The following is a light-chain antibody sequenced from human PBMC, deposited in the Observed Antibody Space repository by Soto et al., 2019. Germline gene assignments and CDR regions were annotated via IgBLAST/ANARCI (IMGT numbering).Light chain of an antibody. CDR2: DAS. V-gene: IGKV3-11*01. CDR1: QSVSSY. CDR3: QQRSNWLGT. Sequence: EIVLTQSPATLSLSPGERATLSCRASQSVSSYLAWYQQKRGQAPRLLVYDASNRATGIPARFSGSGSGTEFTLTISSLEPEDFAVYYCQQRSNWLGTFGQGTKVEIK. J-gene: IGKJ1*01.